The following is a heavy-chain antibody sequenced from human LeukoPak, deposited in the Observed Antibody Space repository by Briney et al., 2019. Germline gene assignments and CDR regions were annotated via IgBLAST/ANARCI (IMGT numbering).Heavy chain of an antibody. CDR2: IYYSGST. J-gene: IGHJ4*02. CDR1: GGSISSSSYY. V-gene: IGHV4-39*07. CDR3: ARAQYYDFWSGTYYFDY. Sequence: SETLSLTCTVSGGSISSSSYYWGWIRQPPGKGLEWIGSIYYSGSTYYNPSLKSRVTISVDTSKNQFSLKLSSVIAADTAVHYCARAQYYDFWSGTYYFDYWGQGTLVTVPS. D-gene: IGHD3-3*01.